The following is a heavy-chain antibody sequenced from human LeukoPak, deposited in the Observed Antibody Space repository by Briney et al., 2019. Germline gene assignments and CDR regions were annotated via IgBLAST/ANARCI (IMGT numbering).Heavy chain of an antibody. V-gene: IGHV3-23*01. J-gene: IGHJ3*02. CDR2: ISGSGGST. CDR1: GFTFSSYG. D-gene: IGHD5-18*01. CDR3: AKDGYSYGTGAFDI. Sequence: GGTLRLSCAASGFTFSSYGMSWVRQAPGKGLEWVSAISGSGGSTYYADSVKGRFTISRDNSKNTLYLQMNSLRAEDTAVYYCAKDGYSYGTGAFDIWGQGTMVTVSS.